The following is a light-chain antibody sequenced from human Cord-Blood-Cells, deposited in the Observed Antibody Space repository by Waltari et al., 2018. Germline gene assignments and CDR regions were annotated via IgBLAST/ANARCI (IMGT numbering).Light chain of an antibody. J-gene: IGKJ1*01. V-gene: IGKV1-5*03. CDR3: QQYNSYSPT. CDR1: QSISSW. Sequence: DIQMTPSPSTLSASVGDRVTITCRASQSISSWLAWYQQKPGKAPKLLIYKASSLESGVPSRFSGSGSGTEFTLTISSLQPDDFATYYCQQYNSYSPTFVQGTKVEIK. CDR2: KAS.